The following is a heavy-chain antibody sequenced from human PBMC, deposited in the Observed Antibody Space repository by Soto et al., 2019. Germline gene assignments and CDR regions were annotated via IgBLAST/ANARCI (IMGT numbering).Heavy chain of an antibody. Sequence: SETLSLTCAVYGGSFSGYYWSWIRQPPGKGLEWIGEINHSGSTNYNPSLKSRVTISVDTSKDQFSLKLSSVTAADTAVYYCARGPSRRIAVAGLDFDYWGQGTLVTVSS. CDR3: ARGPSRRIAVAGLDFDY. CDR2: INHSGST. CDR1: GGSFSGYY. V-gene: IGHV4-34*01. D-gene: IGHD6-19*01. J-gene: IGHJ4*02.